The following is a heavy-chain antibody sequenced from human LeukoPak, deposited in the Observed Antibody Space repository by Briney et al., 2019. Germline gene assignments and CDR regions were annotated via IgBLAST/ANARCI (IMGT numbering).Heavy chain of an antibody. D-gene: IGHD6-13*01. CDR1: GFTFSTYW. Sequence: PGGSLRLSCAASGFTFSTYWMHWVRHIPGKGLVWVSRIHRDGTSTHYAHSVRGRFSISRDNAEDTLYLQMHSLKAEDTAVYYCAREQEAAGNWFFDRWGRGTLVTVSS. V-gene: IGHV3-74*01. CDR2: IHRDGTST. J-gene: IGHJ2*01. CDR3: AREQEAAGNWFFDR.